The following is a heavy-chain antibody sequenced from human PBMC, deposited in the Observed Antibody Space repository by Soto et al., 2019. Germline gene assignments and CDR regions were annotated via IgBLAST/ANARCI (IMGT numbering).Heavy chain of an antibody. D-gene: IGHD6-19*01. Sequence: GGSLRLSCAASGFTFDDYAMHWVRQAPGKGLEWVSGISWNSGSIGYADSVKGRFTISRDNAKNSLYLQMNSLRAEDTALYYCAKANGGWYAFDIWGQGTMVTVSS. J-gene: IGHJ3*02. CDR2: ISWNSGSI. CDR3: AKANGGWYAFDI. CDR1: GFTFDDYA. V-gene: IGHV3-9*01.